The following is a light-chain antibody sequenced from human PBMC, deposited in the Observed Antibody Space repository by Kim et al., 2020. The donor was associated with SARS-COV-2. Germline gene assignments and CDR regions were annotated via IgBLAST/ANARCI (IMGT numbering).Light chain of an antibody. J-gene: IGLJ3*02. V-gene: IGLV2-14*01. CDR2: KVR. CDR3: SSHSASDDTAWV. Sequence: LYRQFPGEAPKMLLYKVRDRLSGVSDRFSGSKSGTTASLTISGLQPDDEADYYCSSHSASDDTAWVFGGGTKVTVL.